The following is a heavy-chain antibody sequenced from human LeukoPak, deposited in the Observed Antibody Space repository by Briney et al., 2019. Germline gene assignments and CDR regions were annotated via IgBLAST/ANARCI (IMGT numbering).Heavy chain of an antibody. D-gene: IGHD2-2*01. J-gene: IGHJ4*02. CDR3: ARDPSNTSGYYVYHDY. Sequence: ASVKVSCKASGYTFTGHYIHWVRQAPGQGLEWMGWISCYNGDTRYAQKFQGRVTMTTDTSTSTVHMELRSLRSDDTAVYYCARDPSNTSGYYVYHDYWGQGALVTVSS. CDR1: GYTFTGHY. CDR2: ISCYNGDT. V-gene: IGHV1-18*04.